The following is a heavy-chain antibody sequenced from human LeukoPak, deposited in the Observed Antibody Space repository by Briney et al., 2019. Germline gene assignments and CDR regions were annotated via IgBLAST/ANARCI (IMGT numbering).Heavy chain of an antibody. D-gene: IGHD5-12*01. V-gene: IGHV3-7*01. Sequence: GGSLRLSCAASGFTFSNYWMSWVRQAPGKGLEWVANIKNDGNKKYYVDSVKGRFTISRDSAKNTLYLRMNSLRAEDTAIYYCARKPLSGGYGGTIDYWGQGTLVTVSS. CDR1: GFTFSNYW. J-gene: IGHJ4*02. CDR2: IKNDGNKK. CDR3: ARKPLSGGYGGTIDY.